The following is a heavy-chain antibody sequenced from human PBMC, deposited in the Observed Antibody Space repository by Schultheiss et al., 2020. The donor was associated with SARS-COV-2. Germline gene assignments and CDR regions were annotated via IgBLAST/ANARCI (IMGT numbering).Heavy chain of an antibody. CDR2: IYYSGST. D-gene: IGHD5-24*01. J-gene: IGHJ4*02. Sequence: SQTLSLTCTVSGGSISSSSYYWGWIRQPPGKGLEWIGYIYYSGSTNYNPSLKSRVTISVDTSKNQFSLKLSSVTAADTAVYYCAGRDGYNRAYDYWGQGTLVTVSS. CDR3: AGRDGYNRAYDY. V-gene: IGHV4-61*05. CDR1: GGSISSSSYY.